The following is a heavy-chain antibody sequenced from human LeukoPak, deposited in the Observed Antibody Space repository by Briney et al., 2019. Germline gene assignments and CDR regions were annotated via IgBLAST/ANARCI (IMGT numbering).Heavy chain of an antibody. J-gene: IGHJ4*02. D-gene: IGHD1-14*01. V-gene: IGHV3-43D*03. CDR1: GFTFDDYA. Sequence: GGSLRLSCAASGFTFDDYAMHWVRQAPGKGLEWFSLISWDGSTTSYADSVKGRFTISRDNSKDSLYLQMSSLRAEDTALYYCAKKATGLYFDFWGQGTLVTVSS. CDR2: ISWDGSTT. CDR3: AKKATGLYFDF.